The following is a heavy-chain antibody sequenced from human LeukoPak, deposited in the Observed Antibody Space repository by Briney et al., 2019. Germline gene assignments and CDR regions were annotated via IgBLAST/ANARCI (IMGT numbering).Heavy chain of an antibody. V-gene: IGHV1-2*02. J-gene: IGHJ4*02. CDR2: INPSSGGT. CDR3: ARGGLGRYYFDY. Sequence: ASVKVSCKASGYTFTGYYMHWVRQAPGQGLEWMGWINPSSGGTNYAQKFQGRVTMTRDTSISTAYMELSRLRSDDTAVYYCARGGLGRYYFDYWGQGTLVTVSS. D-gene: IGHD3-16*01. CDR1: GYTFTGYY.